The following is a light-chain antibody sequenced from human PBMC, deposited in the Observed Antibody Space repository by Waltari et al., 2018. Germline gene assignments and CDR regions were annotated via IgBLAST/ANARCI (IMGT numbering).Light chain of an antibody. CDR2: RAS. J-gene: IGKJ5*01. V-gene: IGKV1-5*03. Sequence: DIQMTQSPSTLSASVGARVTITCRASQTISSWLAWYQQQPGKAPRLLIYRASTLGSGVPSRFSGSGSGTEFTLTISSLQPDDFATYYCQQYNSYSITFGQGTRLEIK. CDR1: QTISSW. CDR3: QQYNSYSIT.